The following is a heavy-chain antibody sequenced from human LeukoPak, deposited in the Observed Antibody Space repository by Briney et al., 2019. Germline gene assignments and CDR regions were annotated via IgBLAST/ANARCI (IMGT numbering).Heavy chain of an antibody. J-gene: IGHJ4*02. Sequence: SETLSLTCTVSGGSISSYYWSWIRQPPGKGLEWIGYIYYSGSTYYNPSLKSRVTISVDTSKNQFSLKLSSMTAADTAVYYCARVWTGYYDSSGSYGDYWGQGTLVTVSS. V-gene: IGHV4-59*06. D-gene: IGHD3-22*01. CDR1: GGSISSYY. CDR2: IYYSGST. CDR3: ARVWTGYYDSSGSYGDY.